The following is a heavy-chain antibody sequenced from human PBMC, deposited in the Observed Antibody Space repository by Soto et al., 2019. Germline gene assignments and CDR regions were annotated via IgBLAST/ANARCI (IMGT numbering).Heavy chain of an antibody. Sequence: GGSLRLSCAASGFTFSSYGMHWVRQAPGKGLEWVAVIWYDGSNKYYADSVKGRFTISRDNSKNTLYLQMNSLRAEDTAVYYCARDEIRYGDYGYGMDVWGQGTTVTVSS. CDR1: GFTFSSYG. J-gene: IGHJ6*02. CDR3: ARDEIRYGDYGYGMDV. V-gene: IGHV3-33*01. CDR2: IWYDGSNK. D-gene: IGHD4-17*01.